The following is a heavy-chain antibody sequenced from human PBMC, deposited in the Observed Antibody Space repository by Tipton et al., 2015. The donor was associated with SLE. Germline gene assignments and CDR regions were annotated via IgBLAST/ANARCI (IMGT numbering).Heavy chain of an antibody. CDR3: ARRGPFLIVAFDY. D-gene: IGHD5-12*01. J-gene: IGHJ4*02. CDR1: GYSISSGFY. V-gene: IGHV4-38-2*02. Sequence: TLSLTCTASGYSISSGFYWGWIRQPPGKGLEWIGNIYHSGSTFYNPSLKSRVTISVDTSKNQFSLKLSSVTAADTAVYYCARRGPFLIVAFDYWGQGTLVTVSS. CDR2: IYHSGST.